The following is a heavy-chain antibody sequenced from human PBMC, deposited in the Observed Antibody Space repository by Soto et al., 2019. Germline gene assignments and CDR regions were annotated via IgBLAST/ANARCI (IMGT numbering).Heavy chain of an antibody. V-gene: IGHV3-30-3*01. CDR3: VKELTGTAFDY. CDR2: ISYDGSNK. CDR1: GFTFSSYA. J-gene: IGHJ4*02. Sequence: PGGSLRLSCAASGFTFSSYAMHWVRQAPGKGLEWVAVISYDGSNKYYADSVKGRFTISRDNSKNTLYLQMNSLRAEDTAVYYCVKELTGTAFDYWGQGTLVTVPS. D-gene: IGHD1-20*01.